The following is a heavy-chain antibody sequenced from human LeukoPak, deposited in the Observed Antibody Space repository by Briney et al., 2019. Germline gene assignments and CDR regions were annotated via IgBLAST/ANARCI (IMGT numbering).Heavy chain of an antibody. J-gene: IGHJ5*02. CDR3: ARDLSYSSSWYAP. CDR2: IITIFGTA. V-gene: IGHV1-69*05. Sequence: ASVKVSCKASGGTFSSYAISWVRQAPGQGLEWMGGIITIFGTANYAQKFQGRVTITTDESTSTAYMELSSLRSDDTAVYYCARDLSYSSSWYAPWGQGTLVTVSS. CDR1: GGTFSSYA. D-gene: IGHD6-13*01.